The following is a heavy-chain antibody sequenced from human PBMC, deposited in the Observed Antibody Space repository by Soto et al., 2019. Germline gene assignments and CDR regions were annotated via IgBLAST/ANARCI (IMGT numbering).Heavy chain of an antibody. CDR3: VRDADETAIVPAPWLV. CDR1: GGSISSSHW. J-gene: IGHJ6*02. V-gene: IGHV4-4*02. D-gene: IGHD2-21*02. CDR2: IYHSGSP. Sequence: QVHLQESGPGLVNPSGTLTLTCAVSGGSISSSHWWGWVRQAPGKGLEWIGEIYHSGSPNYNPSLKSRITRSVDKSKNQFSVNLSSVTAADTAVYYCVRDADETAIVPAPWLVWGRGTMVTVSS.